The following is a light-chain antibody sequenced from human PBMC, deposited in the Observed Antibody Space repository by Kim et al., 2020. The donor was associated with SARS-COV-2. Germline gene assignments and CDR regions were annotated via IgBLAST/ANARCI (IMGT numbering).Light chain of an antibody. V-gene: IGKV1-9*01. J-gene: IGKJ4*01. CDR2: AAS. CDR1: QGISSY. Sequence: DIQLTQSPSSLSASVGDRVTITCRASQGISSYLAWYQQKPGKAPKLLIYAASTLQSGVPSRFSGSGSGTDFTLTISSLQPEDFATYNCQQLNSYPLTFGGGTKVDI. CDR3: QQLNSYPLT.